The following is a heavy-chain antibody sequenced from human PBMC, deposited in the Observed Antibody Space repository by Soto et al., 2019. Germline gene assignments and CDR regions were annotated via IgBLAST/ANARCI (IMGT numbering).Heavy chain of an antibody. CDR3: ARCSLVVIPVPGFDP. Sequence: QVQLQESGPGLVKPSQTLSLTCTVSGGSLSSGGYYWSWIRQHPGRGLEGIGYIYYNGNTYYNPSLKSRVTVSVDTSKNQVSLNVRSVTAADTAGYYCARCSLVVIPVPGFDPWGQGTLVTVSS. J-gene: IGHJ5*02. CDR1: GGSLSSGGYY. CDR2: IYYNGNT. D-gene: IGHD2-15*01. V-gene: IGHV4-31*03.